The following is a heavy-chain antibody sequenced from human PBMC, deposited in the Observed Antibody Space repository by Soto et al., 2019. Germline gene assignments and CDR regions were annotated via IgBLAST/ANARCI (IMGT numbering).Heavy chain of an antibody. CDR3: AKVRSPLRYFDGSSQKLFVDDI. J-gene: IGHJ3*02. CDR2: ISGSGGST. Sequence: EVHLLESGGGLVQPGGSLRLSCAASGFTFSNYAMTWVRQAPGKGLEWVSAISGSGGSTYYADSVKGRFTISRDNSKNTLYLQMNSLRAEDTAVYYCAKVRSPLRYFDGSSQKLFVDDIWGQGTMVTVSS. CDR1: GFTFSNYA. V-gene: IGHV3-23*01. D-gene: IGHD3-9*01.